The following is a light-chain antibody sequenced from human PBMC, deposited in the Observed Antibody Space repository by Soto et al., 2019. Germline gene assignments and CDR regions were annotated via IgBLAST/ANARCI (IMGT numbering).Light chain of an antibody. CDR1: QHITIAS. V-gene: IGKV3-20*01. CDR2: GAF. Sequence: EVVLTQSPGTLSLSPGEGPTLSCRAGQHITIASMAWYQQKPGQAPRLLTYGAFNMSTGIPDRFSGSGFGTDFTLTISRLEPEDFAVYYCQQFRNSSYTFGQGTKLEI. CDR3: QQFRNSSYT. J-gene: IGKJ2*01.